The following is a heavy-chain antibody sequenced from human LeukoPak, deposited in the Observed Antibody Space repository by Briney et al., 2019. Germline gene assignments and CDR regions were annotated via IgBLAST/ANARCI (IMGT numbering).Heavy chain of an antibody. CDR3: ARHVGGGDIVVVPAAFDP. Sequence: GESLKICCKGSGYSFTSYWIGWVRQMPGKGLEWMGIIYPGDSDTRYSPSFQGQVTISADKSISTAYLQWSSLKASDTAMYYCARHVGGGDIVVVPAAFDPWGQGTLVTVSS. J-gene: IGHJ5*02. D-gene: IGHD2-2*01. V-gene: IGHV5-51*01. CDR2: IYPGDSDT. CDR1: GYSFTSYW.